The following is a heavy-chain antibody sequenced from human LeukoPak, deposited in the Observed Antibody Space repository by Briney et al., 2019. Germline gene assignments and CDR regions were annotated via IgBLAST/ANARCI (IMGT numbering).Heavy chain of an antibody. V-gene: IGHV1-2*02. CDR2: IHPNSGGT. J-gene: IGHJ4*02. CDR1: GSTFTCYN. D-gene: IGHD3-9*01. CDR3: ARCLLVFRYFDWYFDY. Sequence: ASVNVSCKASGSTFTCYNMRWVRHAPGQGLEWMGWIHPNSGGTNSAQKFQGRVTMTRDTSITTASMELSRLRSDDTSVYYWARCLLVFRYFDWYFDYWGQGTLVTVSS.